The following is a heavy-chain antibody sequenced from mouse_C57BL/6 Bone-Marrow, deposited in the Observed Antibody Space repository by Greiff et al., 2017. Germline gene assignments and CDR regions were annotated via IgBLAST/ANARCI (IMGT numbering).Heavy chain of an antibody. V-gene: IGHV1-54*01. D-gene: IGHD1-3*01. Sequence: QVQLKQSGAELVRPGTSVKVSCKASGYAFTNYLIEWVKQRPGQGLEWIGVINPGSGGTNYNEKFKGKATLTAEKSSSTAYMQLSSLTSEDSAVYFCARLGKGGYYAMDYWGQGTSVTVSS. J-gene: IGHJ4*01. CDR1: GYAFTNYL. CDR3: ARLGKGGYYAMDY. CDR2: INPGSGGT.